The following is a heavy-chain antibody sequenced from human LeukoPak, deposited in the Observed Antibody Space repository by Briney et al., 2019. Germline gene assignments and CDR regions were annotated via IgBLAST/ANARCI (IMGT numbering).Heavy chain of an antibody. CDR3: ARKARYFDY. V-gene: IGHV3-7*01. CDR2: IKQDGGEK. J-gene: IGHJ4*02. CDR1: GFTFSSYG. Sequence: GGSLRLSCVASGFTFSSYGMNWVRQAPGKGLEWVANIKQDGGEKYHVDSVKGRFTISRDNAKNSLYLQMNSLRAEDSAVYYCARKARYFDYWGQGTLVTVSS.